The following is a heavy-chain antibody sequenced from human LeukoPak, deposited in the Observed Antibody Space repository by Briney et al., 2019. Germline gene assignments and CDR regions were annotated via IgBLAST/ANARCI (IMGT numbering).Heavy chain of an antibody. V-gene: IGHV4-39*01. D-gene: IGHD5-18*01. J-gene: IGHJ5*02. CDR3: ASRGYSYGYLYRGLSYNWFDP. CDR2: IYYSGGT. CDR1: GGSISSSSYY. Sequence: SETLSLTCTVPGGSISSSSYYWGWIRQPPGKGLEWIGSIYYSGGTYYNPSLKSRVTISVDTSKNQFSLKLSSVTAADTAVYYCASRGYSYGYLYRGLSYNWFDPWGQGTLVTVSS.